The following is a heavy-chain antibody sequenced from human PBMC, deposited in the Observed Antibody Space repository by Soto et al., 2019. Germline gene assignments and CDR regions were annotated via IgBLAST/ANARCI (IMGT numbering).Heavy chain of an antibody. Sequence: EVQLVESGGGLVQPGGSLRLSCAASGLTFSTHWMHWVLQAPGKGLLWVSRINGEGTRISYADSVKGRFPISRDHAMSTLYLQMNSLRDEHTAGYYCASSHFFGVVITGMDVWGQGTAVTVSS. D-gene: IGHD3-3*01. V-gene: IGHV3-74*01. J-gene: IGHJ6*02. CDR1: GLTFSTHW. CDR3: ASSHFFGVVITGMDV. CDR2: INGEGTRI.